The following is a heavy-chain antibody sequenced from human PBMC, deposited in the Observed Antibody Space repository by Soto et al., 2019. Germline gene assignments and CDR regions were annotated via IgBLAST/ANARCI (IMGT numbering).Heavy chain of an antibody. Sequence: ASVKVSCKASGYTFTSYGISWVRQAPGQGLEWMGWISAYNGNTNYAQKLQGRVTMTTDTSTSTAYMELRSLRSDDTAVYYCARVAYSYGLNWFDTWGQGTLVTVSS. D-gene: IGHD5-18*01. V-gene: IGHV1-18*04. CDR2: ISAYNGNT. CDR1: GYTFTSYG. J-gene: IGHJ5*02. CDR3: ARVAYSYGLNWFDT.